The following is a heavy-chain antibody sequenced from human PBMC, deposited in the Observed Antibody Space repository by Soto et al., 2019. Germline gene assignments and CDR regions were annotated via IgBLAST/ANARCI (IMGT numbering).Heavy chain of an antibody. CDR3: TRDYVMDV. Sequence: EVQLVESGGGLVKPGGSLRLSCAASGFTFSGDAMNWVRQSPGKGLEWVSSISTTSTYIYYADSLKGRFTISRDNANNSRHLQMNDLRAEDTAVYYCTRDYVMDVWGQGTTVTVSS. CDR1: GFTFSGDA. V-gene: IGHV3-21*01. D-gene: IGHD3-10*02. J-gene: IGHJ6*02. CDR2: ISTTSTYI.